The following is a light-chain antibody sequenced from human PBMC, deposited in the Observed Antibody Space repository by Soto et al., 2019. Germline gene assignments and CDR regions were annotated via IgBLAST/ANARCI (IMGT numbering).Light chain of an antibody. CDR3: QQYRSSPPYT. CDR2: GAS. Sequence: EIVLTQSPGTLSLSPGERATLSCRASQSVSSSYLAWYQQKPGQAPRLLIYGASSRATGIPDRFSGSGSGTDFNLTISRLEPEDFAVYYCQQYRSSPPYTFGQGTKLEIK. CDR1: QSVSSSY. J-gene: IGKJ2*01. V-gene: IGKV3-20*01.